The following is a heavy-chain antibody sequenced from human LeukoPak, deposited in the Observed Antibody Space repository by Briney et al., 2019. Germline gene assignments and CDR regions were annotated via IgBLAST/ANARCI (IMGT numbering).Heavy chain of an antibody. V-gene: IGHV1-18*01. CDR3: ARSSPIAMTDTSGPYDAFDI. CDR2: ISAYNGNT. J-gene: IGHJ3*02. CDR1: GYTFPSYG. D-gene: IGHD6-19*01. Sequence: ASVKVSCKASGYTFPSYGFSWVRQAPGQGLEWMGWISAYNGNTNYAQKFQGRDTMTTDSSTSTAYMELRSLRSDDTAVYYCARSSPIAMTDTSGPYDAFDIWGQGTMVTVSS.